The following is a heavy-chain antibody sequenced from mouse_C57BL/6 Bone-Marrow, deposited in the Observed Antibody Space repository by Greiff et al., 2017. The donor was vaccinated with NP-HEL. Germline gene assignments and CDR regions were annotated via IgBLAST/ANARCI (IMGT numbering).Heavy chain of an antibody. CDR3: ATLLLRYVDY. J-gene: IGHJ2*01. D-gene: IGHD1-1*01. Sequence: EVKVVESGGGLVKPGGSLKLSCAASGFTFSDYGMHWVRQAPEKGLEWVAYISSGSSTIYYADTVKGRFTISRDNAKNTLFLQMTSLRSEDTAMYYCATLLLRYVDYWGQGTTLTVSS. CDR1: GFTFSDYG. CDR2: ISSGSSTI. V-gene: IGHV5-17*01.